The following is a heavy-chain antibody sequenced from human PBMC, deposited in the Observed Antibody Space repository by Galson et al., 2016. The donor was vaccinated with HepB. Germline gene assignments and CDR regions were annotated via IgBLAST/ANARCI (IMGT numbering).Heavy chain of an antibody. D-gene: IGHD6-13*01. CDR1: GFTFSDYY. CDR3: VRGYASSWGPFAA. V-gene: IGHV3-11*01. J-gene: IGHJ5*02. Sequence: SLRLSCAASGFTFSDYYMSWIRQGPGKGLEWVSFITSSGGTIYYADSVKGRFTISRDNGQNSLYLQMDSLSADDTAVYYCVRGYASSWGPFAAWGQGTLVTVSS. CDR2: ITSSGGTI.